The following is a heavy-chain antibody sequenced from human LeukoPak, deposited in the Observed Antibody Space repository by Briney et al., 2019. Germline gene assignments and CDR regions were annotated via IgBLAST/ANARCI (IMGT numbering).Heavy chain of an antibody. CDR2: IYYTGST. CDR1: GGSISSYD. D-gene: IGHD3-22*01. V-gene: IGHV4-59*13. CDR3: ARAPSSGHNDY. Sequence: SETLSLTCTVSGGSISSYDGSGIRGPPGKGLEGIGYIYYTGSTNYNPSLKSRVTMSVDTSKNPFSLPLSPVTAADTAVYYRARAPSSGHNDYWGKGTLVTVSS. J-gene: IGHJ4*02.